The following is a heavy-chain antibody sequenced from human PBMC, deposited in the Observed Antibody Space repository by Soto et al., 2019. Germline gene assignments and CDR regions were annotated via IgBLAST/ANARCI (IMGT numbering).Heavy chain of an antibody. V-gene: IGHV3-23*01. Sequence: GGSLRLSCAASGFTFSTYAMTWFRQAPGKGLEWVSAISGSGGSTYYADSVKGRFTISRDNSKNTLYLEMNSLRAEDTAVYYCAKSVLGGVGAPLSYSWGQGTLVTVSS. J-gene: IGHJ4*02. CDR3: AKSVLGGVGAPLSYS. CDR2: ISGSGGST. D-gene: IGHD1-26*01. CDR1: GFTFSTYA.